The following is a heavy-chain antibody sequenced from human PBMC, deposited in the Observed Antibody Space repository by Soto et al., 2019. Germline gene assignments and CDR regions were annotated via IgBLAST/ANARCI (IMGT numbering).Heavy chain of an antibody. D-gene: IGHD3-10*01. Sequence: LRLSFAASGXTFSSYSMNWVRQAPGKGLEWVSSISSSSSYIYYADSVKGRFTISRDNAKNSLYLQMNSLRAEDTAVYYCARDLGLVRGASDYWGQGTLVTVSS. CDR3: ARDLGLVRGASDY. CDR1: GXTFSSYS. CDR2: ISSSSSYI. J-gene: IGHJ4*02. V-gene: IGHV3-21*01.